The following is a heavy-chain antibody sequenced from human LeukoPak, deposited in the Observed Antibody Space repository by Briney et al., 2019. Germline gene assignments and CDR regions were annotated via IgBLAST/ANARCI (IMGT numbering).Heavy chain of an antibody. J-gene: IGHJ2*01. CDR2: IYYSGST. V-gene: IGHV4-59*01. Sequence: PSETLSLTCTVSGGSISSYYWSWIRQPPGKGLEWSGYIYYSGSTNYNPSLKSRVTISVDTSKNQFSLKLSSVTAADTAVYYCARDPRSRSYLSYWYFDLWGRRTLVTVSS. CDR1: GGSISSYY. CDR3: ARDPRSRSYLSYWYFDL. D-gene: IGHD1-26*01.